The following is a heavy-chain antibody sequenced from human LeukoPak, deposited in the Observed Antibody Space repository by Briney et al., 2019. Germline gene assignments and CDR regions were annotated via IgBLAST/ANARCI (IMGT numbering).Heavy chain of an antibody. CDR2: IKQDASEK. Sequence: GGSLRLSCAPSGFTFSSFWMSWVRQAPGKGPEWVANIKQDASEKYYVDSVKGRFTISRDNAKNSLYLQMNSLRAEDTAVYYWARKAYGLDVWGKGTTVTVSS. CDR3: ARKAYGLDV. CDR1: GFTFSSFW. V-gene: IGHV3-7*03. J-gene: IGHJ6*04.